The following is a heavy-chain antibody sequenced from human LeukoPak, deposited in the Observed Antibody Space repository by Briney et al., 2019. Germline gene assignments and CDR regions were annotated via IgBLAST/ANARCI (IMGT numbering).Heavy chain of an antibody. CDR3: ARAPQIYCRSTSCHYYYYYYMDV. D-gene: IGHD2-2*01. CDR1: GFTFSSYT. J-gene: IGHJ6*03. CDR2: ISSSSSTI. V-gene: IGHV3-48*01. Sequence: AGGSLRLSCAASGFTFSSYTMNWVRQAPGKGLEWVSYISSSSSTIYYADSVKGRFTISRDNAKNSLYLQMNSLRAEDTAVYYCARAPQIYCRSTSCHYYYYYYMDVWGKGTTVTVSS.